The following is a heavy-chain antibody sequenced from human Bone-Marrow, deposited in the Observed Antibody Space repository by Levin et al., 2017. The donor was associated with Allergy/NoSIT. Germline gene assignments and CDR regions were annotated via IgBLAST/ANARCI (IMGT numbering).Heavy chain of an antibody. Sequence: GESLKISCKASGYSFKTYAMHWVRQAPGQGLEWMGWIKVANGNTKYSQKFQGRVTITRDTSASTTYMEVRSLNFEDTAVYYCARDVIYEKNSYYVGYWGQGTLVTVSS. CDR1: GYSFKTYA. D-gene: IGHD3-10*01. J-gene: IGHJ4*02. CDR2: IKVANGNT. V-gene: IGHV1-3*01. CDR3: ARDVIYEKNSYYVGY.